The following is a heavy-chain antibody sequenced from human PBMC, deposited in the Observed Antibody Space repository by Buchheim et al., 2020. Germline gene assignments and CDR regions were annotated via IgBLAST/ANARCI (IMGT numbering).Heavy chain of an antibody. CDR1: GYTFTNYG. CDR2: ISAYNGNT. CDR3: ARIYCGGDCYPIYYYYGMDV. Sequence: QVQLVQSGAEVKKPGASVKVSCKASGYTFTNYGISWVRQAPGQGLEWMGWISAYNGNTNYAQKLQSRVTMTTDTSTSTAYMELRSLRSDDTAVYYCARIYCGGDCYPIYYYYGMDVWGQGTT. J-gene: IGHJ6*02. D-gene: IGHD2-21*02. V-gene: IGHV1-18*04.